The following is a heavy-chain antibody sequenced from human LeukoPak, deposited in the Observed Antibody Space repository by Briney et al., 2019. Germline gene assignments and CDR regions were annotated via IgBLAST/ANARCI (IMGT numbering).Heavy chain of an antibody. J-gene: IGHJ3*02. D-gene: IGHD3-22*01. CDR1: GFTFDDYA. CDR2: ISWNGGSI. CDR3: ARGHYYYDSSSYLRDYDAFDI. V-gene: IGHV3-9*01. Sequence: GRSLRLSCAASGFTFDDYAMHWVRQAPGKGLEWVSGISWNGGSIHYADSVKGRFTISRDNSKNTLYLQMNSLRAEDTAVYYCARGHYYYDSSSYLRDYDAFDIWGQGTMVTVSS.